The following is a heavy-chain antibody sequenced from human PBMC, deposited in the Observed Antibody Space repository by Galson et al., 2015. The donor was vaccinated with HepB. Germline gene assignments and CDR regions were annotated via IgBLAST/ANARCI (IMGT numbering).Heavy chain of an antibody. J-gene: IGHJ3*02. CDR2: ISGSGGST. CDR3: AKVGLYGSGSTDAFDI. V-gene: IGHV3-23*01. D-gene: IGHD3-10*01. CDR1: GFTFSSYA. Sequence: SLRLSCAASGFTFSSYAMSWVRQAPGKGLEWVSAISGSGGSTYYADSVKGRFTISRDNSKNTLYLQMNSLRAEDTAVYYCAKVGLYGSGSTDAFDIWGQGTMVTVSS.